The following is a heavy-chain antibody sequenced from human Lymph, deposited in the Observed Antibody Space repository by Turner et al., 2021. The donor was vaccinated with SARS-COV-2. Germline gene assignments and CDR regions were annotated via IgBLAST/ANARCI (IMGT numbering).Heavy chain of an antibody. CDR3: ANLYSSSAAGDP. CDR2: ISGSGGST. Sequence: EVQLLESGGGLVQPGGSLRLSCAASGFTFSSYAMSWVRQAPGKGLEWVSAISGSGGSTYYADSVKGRFTMSRDNSKNTLYLQMNSLRAEDTAVYYCANLYSSSAAGDPWGQGTLVTVSS. V-gene: IGHV3-23*01. J-gene: IGHJ5*02. CDR1: GFTFSSYA. D-gene: IGHD6-6*01.